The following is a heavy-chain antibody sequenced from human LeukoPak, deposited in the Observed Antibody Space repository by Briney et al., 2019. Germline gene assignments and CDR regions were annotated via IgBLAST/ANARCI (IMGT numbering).Heavy chain of an antibody. CDR1: GFSFSNSY. V-gene: IGHV3-11*04. Sequence: GESLRLSCVVSGFSFSNSYMTWIRQTPGKGLESLAYISGSGSDIYYADSVKGRFTISRDNSKNLLYLQMSSLRAEDTATYYCAGCSGWYMGAPFDYWGQGTLVTVSS. D-gene: IGHD6-19*01. J-gene: IGHJ4*02. CDR3: AGCSGWYMGAPFDY. CDR2: ISGSGSDI.